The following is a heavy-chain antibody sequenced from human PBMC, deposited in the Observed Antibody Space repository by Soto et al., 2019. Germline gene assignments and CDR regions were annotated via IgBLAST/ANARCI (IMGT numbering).Heavy chain of an antibody. Sequence: SETLSLTCAVYGVSFSGYYWSWIRQPPGKGLEWIGEINHSGSTNYNPSLKSRVTISVDTSKNQFSLKLSSVTAADTAVYYCARGNNYCSSTSCYRDYYYYYGMDFWGQGTTVTVSS. J-gene: IGHJ6*02. CDR2: INHSGST. V-gene: IGHV4-34*01. CDR1: GVSFSGYY. D-gene: IGHD2-2*02. CDR3: ARGNNYCSSTSCYRDYYYYYGMDF.